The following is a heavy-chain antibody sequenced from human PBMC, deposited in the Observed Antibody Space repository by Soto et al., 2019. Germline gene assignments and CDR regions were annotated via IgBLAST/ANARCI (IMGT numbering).Heavy chain of an antibody. J-gene: IGHJ4*02. CDR2: ISSSSSTI. V-gene: IGHV3-48*02. CDR1: GFTFSSYS. D-gene: IGHD6-19*01. Sequence: TGGSLRLSCAASGFTFSSYSMNWVRQAPGKGLEWVSYISSSSSTIYYADSVKGRFTISRDNAKNSLYLQMNSLRDEDTAVYYCARTPRYSSGWILDYWGQGTLVTVSS. CDR3: ARTPRYSSGWILDY.